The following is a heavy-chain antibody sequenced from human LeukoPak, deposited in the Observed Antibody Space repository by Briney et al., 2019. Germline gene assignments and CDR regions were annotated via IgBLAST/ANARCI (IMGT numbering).Heavy chain of an antibody. V-gene: IGHV4-59*08. D-gene: IGHD3-16*02. CDR2: IYYSGST. Sequence: SETLSLTCAVYVGSFSGYYWSWIRQPPGKGLEWIGYIYYSGSTNYNPSLKSRVTISVDTSKNQFSLKLSSVTAADTAVYYCARHSDYVWGSYLAYWGQGTLVTVSS. J-gene: IGHJ4*02. CDR1: VGSFSGYY. CDR3: ARHSDYVWGSYLAY.